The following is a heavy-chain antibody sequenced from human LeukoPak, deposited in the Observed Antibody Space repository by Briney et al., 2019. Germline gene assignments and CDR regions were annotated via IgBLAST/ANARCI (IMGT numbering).Heavy chain of an antibody. Sequence: SETLSLTCAVSGASINSGSYYWSWIRQPAGKGLEWIGRIFTSGSTNYNPSLKSRVTISVDRSKNQFSLKLSSVTAADTAVYYCASQLGYFDFWSQGTLVTVSS. CDR1: GASINSGSYY. CDR2: IFTSGST. CDR3: ASQLGYFDF. J-gene: IGHJ4*02. V-gene: IGHV4-61*02. D-gene: IGHD6-6*01.